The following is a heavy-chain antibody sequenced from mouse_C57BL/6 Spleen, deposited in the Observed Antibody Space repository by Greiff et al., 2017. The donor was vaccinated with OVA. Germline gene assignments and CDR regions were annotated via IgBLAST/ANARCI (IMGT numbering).Heavy chain of an antibody. D-gene: IGHD1-1*01. CDR1: GYSFTDYN. V-gene: IGHV1-39*01. CDR2: INPNYGTT. CDR3: ARGDGSSFYWYFDV. Sequence: EVQLQQSGPELVKPGASVKISCKASGYSFTDYNMNWVKPSNGKSLEWIGVINPNYGTTSYNQKFKGKATLAVDQSSSTAYMQLNSLTSEDSAVYYCARGDGSSFYWYFDVWGTGTTVTVSS. J-gene: IGHJ1*03.